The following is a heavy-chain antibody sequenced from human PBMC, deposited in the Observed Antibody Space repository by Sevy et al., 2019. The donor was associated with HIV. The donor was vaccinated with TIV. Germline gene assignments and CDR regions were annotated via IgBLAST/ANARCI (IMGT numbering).Heavy chain of an antibody. CDR1: GFIFSSYG. D-gene: IGHD1-26*01. Sequence: GGSLRLSCAASGFIFSSYGMHWVRQAPGKGLEWVTIISYDGSSKYYADSVKGRFTISRDNSENILYLQMNSLRTDDAAVYYCVKGGVTWEGLDYWGQGTLVTVSS. J-gene: IGHJ4*02. CDR2: ISYDGSSK. CDR3: VKGGVTWEGLDY. V-gene: IGHV3-30*18.